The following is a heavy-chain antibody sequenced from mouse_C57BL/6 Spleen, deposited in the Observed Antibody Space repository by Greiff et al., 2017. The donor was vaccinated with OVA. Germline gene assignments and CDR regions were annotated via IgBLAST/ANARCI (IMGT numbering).Heavy chain of an antibody. J-gene: IGHJ2*01. CDR3: ARTDYGSFDY. D-gene: IGHD1-1*01. CDR1: GYTFTSYT. CDR2: INPSSGYT. Sequence: VQLQESGAELARPGASVKMSCKASGYTFTSYTMHWVKQRPGQGLEWIGYINPSSGYTKYNQKFKDKATLTADKSSSTAYMQLSSLTSEDSAVYYCARTDYGSFDYWGQGTTLTVSS. V-gene: IGHV1-4*01.